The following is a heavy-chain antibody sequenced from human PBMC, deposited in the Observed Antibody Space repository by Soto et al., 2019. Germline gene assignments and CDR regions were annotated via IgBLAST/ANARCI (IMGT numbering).Heavy chain of an antibody. V-gene: IGHV3-72*01. J-gene: IGHJ4*02. Sequence: EAQLVESGGGLVQPGGSLRLSCAASGFTFSDHYMDWVRQAPGKGLEWVGRSRNKANSYTTEYAASVKGRFTISRDDSENSVHLQMNSLKIEDTAVYFCIRPMTGTTRGFDYWGQGTLVTVSS. D-gene: IGHD1-1*01. CDR1: GFTFSDHY. CDR3: IRPMTGTTRGFDY. CDR2: SRNKANSYTT.